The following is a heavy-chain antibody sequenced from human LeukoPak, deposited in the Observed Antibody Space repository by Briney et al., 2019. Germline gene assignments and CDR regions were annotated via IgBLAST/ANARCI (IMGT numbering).Heavy chain of an antibody. J-gene: IGHJ4*02. Sequence: GGSLRLSCEVSGFTFSRYWMHWVRQAPGKGLVWVSLINSDGTGTTYADSVRGRFTISRDNAKDTLYLQMNSLRAEDTAVYYCARVLYFDSRCFPGDYWGQGTLVSVSS. CDR1: GFTFSRYW. CDR3: ARVLYFDSRCFPGDY. V-gene: IGHV3-74*01. CDR2: INSDGTGT. D-gene: IGHD3-22*01.